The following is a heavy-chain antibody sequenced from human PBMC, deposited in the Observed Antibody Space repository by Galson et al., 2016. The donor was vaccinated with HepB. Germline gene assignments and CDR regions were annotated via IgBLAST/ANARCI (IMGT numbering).Heavy chain of an antibody. CDR3: ATDGPWGSANCHGSHPCGLDV. CDR2: IWHDGSKK. Sequence: SLRLSCAASGFTFSSYGFHWVRQAPDKGLEWVAVIWHDGSKKYYADSVKGRFTFSRDDSKNTLYLQMNSLRAEDTAVYYCATDGPWGSANCHGSHPCGLDVWGQGTTVTVSS. D-gene: IGHD2-2*01. V-gene: IGHV3-33*01. CDR1: GFTFSSYG. J-gene: IGHJ6*02.